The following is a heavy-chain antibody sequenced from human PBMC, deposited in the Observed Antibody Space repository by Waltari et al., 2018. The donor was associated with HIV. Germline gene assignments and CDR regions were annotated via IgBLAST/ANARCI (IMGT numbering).Heavy chain of an antibody. CDR1: GYTSTITA. J-gene: IGHJ5*02. CDR2: INTNTGNP. V-gene: IGHV7-4-1*02. CDR3: ARVKNEEEFDP. Sequence: QVQLVPPGSESTKTGASGKAPCTASGYTSTITAMNWVRQAPGPGLAWMGGINTNTGNPTYAQGFTGRFVFSLDTSVSTAYLQISSLKAEDTAAYYCARVKNEEEFDPWGQGTLVTVSS. D-gene: IGHD1-1*01.